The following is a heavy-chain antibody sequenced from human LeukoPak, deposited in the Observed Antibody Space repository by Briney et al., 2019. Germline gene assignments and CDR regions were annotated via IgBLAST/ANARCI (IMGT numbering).Heavy chain of an antibody. Sequence: PGGSLRLSCAASGFSFSNYAMTWVRQAPGKGLEWVSSIRGRGDGTSSADSVKGRFTMSRDNSKNTLYLQMNSLRAEDTAIYYCGRDPNGDYVGAFEFWGQGALVTVS. D-gene: IGHD4-17*01. CDR1: GFSFSNYA. V-gene: IGHV3-23*01. J-gene: IGHJ3*01. CDR2: IRGRGDGT. CDR3: GRDPNGDYVGAFEF.